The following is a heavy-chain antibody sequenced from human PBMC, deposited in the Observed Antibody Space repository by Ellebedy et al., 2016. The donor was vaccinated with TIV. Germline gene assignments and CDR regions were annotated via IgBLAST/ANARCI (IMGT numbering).Heavy chain of an antibody. V-gene: IGHV3-43*01. CDR1: GFTFDDYT. Sequence: GESLKISXAASGFTFDDYTMHWVRQAPGKGLEWVSLISWDGGSTYYADSVKGRFTISRDNSKNSLYLQMNSLRTEDTALYYCAKGIEQQPFYYYMDVWGKGTTVTVSS. D-gene: IGHD6-13*01. J-gene: IGHJ6*03. CDR3: AKGIEQQPFYYYMDV. CDR2: ISWDGGST.